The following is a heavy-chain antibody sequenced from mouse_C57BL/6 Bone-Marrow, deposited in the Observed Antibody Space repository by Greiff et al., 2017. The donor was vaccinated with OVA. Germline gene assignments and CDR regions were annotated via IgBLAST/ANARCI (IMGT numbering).Heavy chain of an antibody. V-gene: IGHV1-39*01. Sequence: EVKLVESGPELVKPGASVKISCKASGYSFTDYNMNWVKQSNGKSLEWIGVINPNYGTTSYNQKFKGKATLTVDQSSSTAYMQLNSLTSEDSAVYYCARGWLLRDYFDYWGQGTTLTVSS. CDR3: ARGWLLRDYFDY. CDR2: INPNYGTT. CDR1: GYSFTDYN. D-gene: IGHD2-3*01. J-gene: IGHJ2*01.